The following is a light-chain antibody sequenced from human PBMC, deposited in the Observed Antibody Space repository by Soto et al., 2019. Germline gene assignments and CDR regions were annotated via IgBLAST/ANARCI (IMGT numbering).Light chain of an antibody. Sequence: DIQMTQSPSSQSASVGDTVAITCQASRDISNYLNWYQQKPGKAPRLLIYDTSDLDTGVPSRFSGSGSGTDFPFNISRLEPEDIGTYYCQQSDRLIPFGKGTKVDIX. J-gene: IGKJ2*01. CDR1: RDISNY. V-gene: IGKV1-33*01. CDR2: DTS. CDR3: QQSDRLIP.